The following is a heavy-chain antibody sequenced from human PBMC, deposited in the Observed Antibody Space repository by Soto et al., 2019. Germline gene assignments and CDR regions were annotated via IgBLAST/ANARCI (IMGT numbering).Heavy chain of an antibody. CDR1: GFIFRSYG. CDR3: AKQGIEVAGTDYFDY. V-gene: IGHV3-30*18. Sequence: GGSLRLSCAATGFIFRSYGIHWVRQAPGKGLEWVAVISHDGSNAYYADAVNGRFTISRDNARSTVYLQMNSLRGEDTAVYYCAKQGIEVAGTDYFDYWGQGALVTVSS. J-gene: IGHJ4*02. CDR2: ISHDGSNA. D-gene: IGHD6-19*01.